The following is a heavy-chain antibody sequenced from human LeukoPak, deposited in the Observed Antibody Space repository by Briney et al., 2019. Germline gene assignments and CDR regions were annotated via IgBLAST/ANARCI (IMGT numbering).Heavy chain of an antibody. CDR3: ARGPSGYHNT. V-gene: IGHV3-23*01. D-gene: IGHD5-12*01. CDR2: ISDSGSST. CDR1: GFTFSSYA. J-gene: IGHJ4*02. Sequence: PGGSLRLSCAASGFTFSSYAMSWVRQAPGKGLEWVSCISDSGSSTYYADSVKGRFTISRDNSKDTLYLQMNSLRAEDTAVYYCARGPSGYHNTGGQGTLVTVSS.